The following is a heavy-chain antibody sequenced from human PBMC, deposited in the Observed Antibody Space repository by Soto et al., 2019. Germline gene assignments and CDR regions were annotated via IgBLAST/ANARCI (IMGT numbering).Heavy chain of an antibody. CDR2: NIPIFGTA. CDR1: GGTFSSYA. D-gene: IGHD4-17*01. J-gene: IGHJ6*02. CDR3: ARDRPYGDYWRDYYCYYGMDV. Sequence: QVQLVQSGAEVKKPGSSVKVSCKASGGTFSSYAISWVRQAPGQGLEWMGGNIPIFGTANYAQKFQGRVTITADESPSTAYMELSSLRSEDTAVYYCARDRPYGDYWRDYYCYYGMDVWGQGTTVTVSS. V-gene: IGHV1-69*01.